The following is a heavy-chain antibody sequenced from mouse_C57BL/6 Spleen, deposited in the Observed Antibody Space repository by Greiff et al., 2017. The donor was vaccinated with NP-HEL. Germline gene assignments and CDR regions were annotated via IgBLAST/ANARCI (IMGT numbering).Heavy chain of an antibody. CDR2: ISDGGSYT. CDR3: AREGITTVVAPSFDY. J-gene: IGHJ2*01. CDR1: GFTFSSYA. Sequence: EVKLVESGGGLVKPGGSLKLSCAASGFTFSSYAMSWVRQTPEKRLEWVATISDGGSYTYYPDNVKGRFTISRDNAKNNLYLQMSHLKSEDTAMYYCAREGITTVVAPSFDYWGQGTTLTVSS. V-gene: IGHV5-4*01. D-gene: IGHD1-1*01.